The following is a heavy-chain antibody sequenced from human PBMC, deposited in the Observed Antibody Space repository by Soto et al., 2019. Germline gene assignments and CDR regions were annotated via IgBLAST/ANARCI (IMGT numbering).Heavy chain of an antibody. CDR3: AREYFDSSGYYFAFDI. CDR1: GYTFTSYA. CDR2: INAGNGNT. D-gene: IGHD3-22*01. J-gene: IGHJ3*02. V-gene: IGHV1-3*01. Sequence: ASVKVSCKASGYTFTSYAMHWVRQAPGQSLEWMGWINAGNGNTKYSQKFQGRVTITRDTSASTAYMELISPRSEDTAVYHCAREYFDSSGYYFAFDIWGQGTMVTVSS.